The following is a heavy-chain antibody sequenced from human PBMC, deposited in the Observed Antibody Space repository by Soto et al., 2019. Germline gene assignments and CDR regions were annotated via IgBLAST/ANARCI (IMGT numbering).Heavy chain of an antibody. D-gene: IGHD5-18*01. CDR2: ITGSGGST. CDR3: AKSADYIQREFDH. V-gene: IGHV3-23*01. Sequence: PGGSLRLSCAASGFTFNTYAMSWVRQAPGKGLEWVSAITGSGGSTYYADSVKGRFTITRDNSRNTVYLEMNSLRAEDTAVYYCAKSADYIQREFDHWGQGTLVTVSS. CDR1: GFTFNTYA. J-gene: IGHJ4*02.